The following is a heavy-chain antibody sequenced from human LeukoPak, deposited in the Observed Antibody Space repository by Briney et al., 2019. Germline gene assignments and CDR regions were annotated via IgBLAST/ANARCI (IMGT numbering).Heavy chain of an antibody. Sequence: GGSLRLSCAASGFTFSSYAMHWVRQAPGKGLEWVAVISYDGSNKYYADSVKGRFTISRDNSKNTLYLQMNSLRAEDTAVYYCAKDRSGNHFDYWGQGTLVTVSS. CDR2: ISYDGSNK. D-gene: IGHD4-23*01. CDR3: AKDRSGNHFDY. CDR1: GFTFSSYA. V-gene: IGHV3-30*04. J-gene: IGHJ4*02.